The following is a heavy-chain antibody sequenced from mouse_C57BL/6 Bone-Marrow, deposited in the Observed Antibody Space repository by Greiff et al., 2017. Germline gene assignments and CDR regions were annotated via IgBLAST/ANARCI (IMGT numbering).Heavy chain of an antibody. J-gene: IGHJ3*01. V-gene: IGHV1-42*01. CDR3: ERGFAY. Sequence: VQLQQSGPELVKPGASVKISCKASGYSFTGYYMNWVKQSPEKSLEWIGEINPSTGVTTYNQKFKAKATLTVDKSSSTAYMQLKSLTSEDSAVYYWERGFAYWGQGTLVTVSA. CDR1: GYSFTGYY. CDR2: INPSTGVT.